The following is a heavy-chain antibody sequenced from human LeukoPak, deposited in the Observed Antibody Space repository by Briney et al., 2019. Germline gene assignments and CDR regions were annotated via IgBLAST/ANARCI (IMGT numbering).Heavy chain of an antibody. D-gene: IGHD5-24*01. J-gene: IGHJ4*02. CDR3: AREESEMATISLFDY. CDR2: INPNSGGT. CDR1: GYTFTFYY. V-gene: IGHV1-2*02. Sequence: GASVTVSFMSSGYTFTFYYMHWVRQAPGQGLEWMGWINPNSGGTNYAQKFQGRVTMTRDTSISTAYMELSRLRSDDTAVYYCAREESEMATISLFDYWGQGTLVTVSS.